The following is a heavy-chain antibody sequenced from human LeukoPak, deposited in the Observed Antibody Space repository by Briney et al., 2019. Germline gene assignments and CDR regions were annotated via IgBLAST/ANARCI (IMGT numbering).Heavy chain of an antibody. J-gene: IGHJ4*02. Sequence: ASVKVSCKASGFTFTNYGITWVRQAPGQGLEWMGWISVYNGNRNYAQKFQGRVTMTRDMSTSTVYMELSSLRSEDTAVYYCARVYSSGWYYFDYWGQGTLVTVSS. CDR2: ISVYNGNR. CDR3: ARVYSSGWYYFDY. D-gene: IGHD6-19*01. CDR1: GFTFTNYG. V-gene: IGHV1-18*01.